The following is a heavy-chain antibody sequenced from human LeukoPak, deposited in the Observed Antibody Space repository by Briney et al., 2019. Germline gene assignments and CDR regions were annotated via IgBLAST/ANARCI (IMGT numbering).Heavy chain of an antibody. V-gene: IGHV4-39*07. Sequence: PSETLSLTCTVSGGSISSSPYYWGWIRQPPGKGLEWIGSIYYSGTTHYNPSLESRVTISVDTSKNQFSLKLTSVTAADTAVYYCARTYDYVWGSSRYNSWANRFDYWGQGALVTVSS. CDR1: GGSISSSPYY. CDR2: IYYSGTT. D-gene: IGHD3-16*02. J-gene: IGHJ4*02. CDR3: ARTYDYVWGSSRYNSWANRFDY.